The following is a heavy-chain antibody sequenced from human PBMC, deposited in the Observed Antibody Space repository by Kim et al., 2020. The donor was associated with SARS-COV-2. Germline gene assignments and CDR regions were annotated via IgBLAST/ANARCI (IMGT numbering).Heavy chain of an antibody. J-gene: IGHJ4*02. Sequence: KSRVTISVDTSKNQFSLKLSSVTAADTAVYYCARVPYYDFWSGYYSLFDYWGQGTLVTVSS. V-gene: IGHV4-34*01. D-gene: IGHD3-3*01. CDR3: ARVPYYDFWSGYYSLFDY.